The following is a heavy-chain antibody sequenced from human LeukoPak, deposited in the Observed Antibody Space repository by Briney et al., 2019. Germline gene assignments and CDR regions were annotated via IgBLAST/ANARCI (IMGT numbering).Heavy chain of an antibody. CDR1: GFTFSSYG. CDR3: AKTRAYCGGDCYSNLDY. D-gene: IGHD2-21*02. V-gene: IGHV3-30*02. CDR2: IRYDGSNK. J-gene: IGHJ4*02. Sequence: GGSLRLSCAASGFTFSSYGMHWVRQAPGKGLEWVAFIRYDGSNKYYADSVKGRFTISRDNSKNTLYLQMNSLRAEDTAVYYCAKTRAYCGGDCYSNLDYWGQGTLVTVSS.